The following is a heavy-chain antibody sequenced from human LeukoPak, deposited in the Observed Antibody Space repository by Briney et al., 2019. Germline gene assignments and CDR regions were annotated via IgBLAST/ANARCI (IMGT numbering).Heavy chain of an antibody. V-gene: IGHV3-23*01. D-gene: IGHD3-16*01. Sequence: GGSLRLSCAASGFTFSSYAMSWVRQAPGKGLEWVSAISGDGTRTYYADSVKGRFTISRDNSKNTLYLEMSSLRAEDTAMYYCAKWPEGAMDYFDYWGQGTLVTVSS. CDR3: AKWPEGAMDYFDY. J-gene: IGHJ4*02. CDR1: GFTFSSYA. CDR2: ISGDGTRT.